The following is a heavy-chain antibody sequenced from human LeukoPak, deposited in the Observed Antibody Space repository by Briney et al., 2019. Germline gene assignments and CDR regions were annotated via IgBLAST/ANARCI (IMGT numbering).Heavy chain of an antibody. CDR3: ARGGMGYGGNGADY. D-gene: IGHD4-23*01. CDR1: GFTFSSYS. J-gene: IGHJ4*02. V-gene: IGHV3-21*01. Sequence: GGSLRLSCAASGFTFSSYSMNWVRQAPGKGLEWVSSISSSSSYIYYADSVKGRFTISRDNAKNSLYLQMNSLRAEDTAVYYCARGGMGYGGNGADYWGQGTLVTVSS. CDR2: ISSSSSYI.